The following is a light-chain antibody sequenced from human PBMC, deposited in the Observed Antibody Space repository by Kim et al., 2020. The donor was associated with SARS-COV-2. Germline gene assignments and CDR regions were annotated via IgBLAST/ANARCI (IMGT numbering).Light chain of an antibody. V-gene: IGLV2-14*03. CDR1: SSDVGGYNY. CDR2: DVS. J-gene: IGLJ2*01. CDR3: SSYTSSYTVV. Sequence: GQSITIACTGNSSDVGGYNYVSWYQHHPGKAPKLMIYDVSSRPSGVSNRFSGSKSVNTASLTISGLQAEDEADYYCSSYTSSYTVVFGGGTQLTVL.